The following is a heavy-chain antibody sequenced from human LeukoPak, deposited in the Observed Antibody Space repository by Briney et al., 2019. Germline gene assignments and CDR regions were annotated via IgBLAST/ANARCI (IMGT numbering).Heavy chain of an antibody. CDR3: ARAPWWRFLEWLLSPNYFDY. Sequence: ASVKVSCKASGYTFTSYYMHWVRQAPGQGLGWMGIINPSGGSTSYAQKFQGRVTMTRDTSTSTVYMELSSLRSEDTAVYYCARAPWWRFLEWLLSPNYFDYWGQGTLVTVSS. D-gene: IGHD3-3*01. V-gene: IGHV1-46*01. J-gene: IGHJ4*02. CDR2: INPSGGST. CDR1: GYTFTSYY.